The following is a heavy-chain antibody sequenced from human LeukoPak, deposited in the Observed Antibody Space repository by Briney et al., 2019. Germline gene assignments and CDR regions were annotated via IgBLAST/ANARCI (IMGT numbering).Heavy chain of an antibody. CDR3: ARDKRVAVAGTYIYYYYMDV. CDR1: GGSISSYY. V-gene: IGHV4-4*07. D-gene: IGHD6-19*01. J-gene: IGHJ6*03. Sequence: SETLSLTCTVSGGSISSYYWSWIRQPAGKGLEWIGRIYISGSGSTNYNPSLKSRVTMSVDTSKNQFSLKLSSVTAADTAVYYCARDKRVAVAGTYIYYYYMDVWGNGTTVTIYS. CDR2: IYISGSGST.